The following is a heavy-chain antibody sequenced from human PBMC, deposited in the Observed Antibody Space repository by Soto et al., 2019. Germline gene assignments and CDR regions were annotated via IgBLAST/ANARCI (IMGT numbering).Heavy chain of an antibody. CDR3: AKETNASEINV. CDR1: GFIFSGYA. V-gene: IGHV3-30-3*01. J-gene: IGHJ4*02. Sequence: QVQLVESGGGVVQPGMSLRLSCAASGFIFSGYAMHWVRQAPGKGLEWVAVISYDGNTQYYADSVKGRFTVSRDNSNNMLYVQMNNLRDEDTAMYYCAKETNASEINVWGQGTLVTVSS. D-gene: IGHD2-2*01. CDR2: ISYDGNTQ.